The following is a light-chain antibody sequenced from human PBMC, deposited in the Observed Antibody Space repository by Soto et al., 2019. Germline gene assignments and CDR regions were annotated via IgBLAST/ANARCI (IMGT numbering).Light chain of an antibody. CDR1: QDISNY. Sequence: IQLTQSPSSLSASLGDRCTITCQASQDISNYLNWYQQKPGKAPKLLIYDASNMETGVPSRFSGSGSGTDFTFTISSLQPEDIATYYCQQYDNRPLTFGEGTKVDI. J-gene: IGKJ4*01. CDR2: DAS. V-gene: IGKV1-33*01. CDR3: QQYDNRPLT.